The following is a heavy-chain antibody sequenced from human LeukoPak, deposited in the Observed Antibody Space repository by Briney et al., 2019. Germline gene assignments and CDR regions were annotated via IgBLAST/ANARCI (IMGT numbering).Heavy chain of an antibody. D-gene: IGHD1-1*01. CDR3: ANGVQGDY. CDR2: ISGSGGST. V-gene: IGHV3-23*01. J-gene: IGHJ4*02. Sequence: GGSLRLSCAASGFTFSSYAMSWVRQAPGKGLEWVAAISGSGGSTYYADSLKGGFTISRDNSKNTLYLQMNSLRAEDSAVYYCANGVQGDYWGQGTLVTFSS. CDR1: GFTFSSYA.